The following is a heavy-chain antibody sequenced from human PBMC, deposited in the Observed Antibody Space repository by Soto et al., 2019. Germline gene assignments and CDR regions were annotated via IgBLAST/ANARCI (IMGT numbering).Heavy chain of an antibody. CDR3: ASPYSSSWYEFGYAFDI. CDR2: INPSGGST. Sequence: ASVKVSCKASGYTFTSYYMHWVRQAPGQGLEWMGIINPSGGSTSYAQKFQGRVTMTRDTSTSTVHMELSSLRSEDTAVYYCASPYSSSWYEFGYAFDIWGQGTMVTVSS. V-gene: IGHV1-46*03. J-gene: IGHJ3*02. CDR1: GYTFTSYY. D-gene: IGHD6-13*01.